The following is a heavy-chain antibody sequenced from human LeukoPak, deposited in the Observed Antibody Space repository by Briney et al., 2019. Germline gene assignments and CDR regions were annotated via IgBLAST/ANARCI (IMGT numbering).Heavy chain of an antibody. CDR2: INTDGSST. Sequence: GGSLRLSCAASGFTFSSYWMHWVRQAPGKGLVWVSRINTDGSSTTYADSVKGRFTISRDNAKNTLYLQMNSLSAEDTAVYYCGRGYSSSYRIDYWGQGTLVTVSS. D-gene: IGHD6-6*01. CDR1: GFTFSSYW. CDR3: GRGYSSSYRIDY. V-gene: IGHV3-74*01. J-gene: IGHJ4*02.